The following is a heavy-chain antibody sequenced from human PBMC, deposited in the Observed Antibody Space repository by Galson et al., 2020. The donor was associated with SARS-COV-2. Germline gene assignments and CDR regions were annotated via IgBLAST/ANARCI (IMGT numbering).Heavy chain of an antibody. CDR3: AREGGAAQFDY. D-gene: IGHD1-26*01. J-gene: IGHJ4*02. CDR1: GFTLSSYW. V-gene: IGHV3-7*01. Sequence: GGSLRLSCAASGFTLSSYWMSWVRQAPGTGLEWVANIKQDGSEKYYVDSVKGRFTISRDNAKNSLYLQMNSLRAEDTAVYYCAREGGAAQFDYWGQETLVTVSS. CDR2: IKQDGSEK.